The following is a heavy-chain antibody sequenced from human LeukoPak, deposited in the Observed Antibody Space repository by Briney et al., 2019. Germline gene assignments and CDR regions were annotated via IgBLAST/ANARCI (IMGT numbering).Heavy chain of an antibody. V-gene: IGHV3-74*01. CDR3: ARDRAYSSGYIDY. D-gene: IGHD3-22*01. Sequence: PGGSLRLSCAASGFTFSSYWMHWVRHTPGKGLVWVSRIKGDGSSTIYADSVKGRFTISRDNAKNSLYLQMNSLRAEDTAVYYCARDRAYSSGYIDYWGQGTLVTVSS. CDR1: GFTFSSYW. J-gene: IGHJ4*02. CDR2: IKGDGSST.